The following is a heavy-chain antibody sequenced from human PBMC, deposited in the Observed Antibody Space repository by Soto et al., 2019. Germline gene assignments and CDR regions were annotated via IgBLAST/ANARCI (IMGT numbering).Heavy chain of an antibody. Sequence: SETLSLTCAVSGGSITSANWWTWVRQPPGGGLEWIGEISHSGITNYKASLKSRVTMSVDKTKNDVSLKLTSVTAADTAVYYCARVLRGWFDPWGQGTPVTVSP. V-gene: IGHV4-4*02. CDR2: ISHSGIT. J-gene: IGHJ5*02. CDR3: ARVLRGWFDP. CDR1: GGSITSANW.